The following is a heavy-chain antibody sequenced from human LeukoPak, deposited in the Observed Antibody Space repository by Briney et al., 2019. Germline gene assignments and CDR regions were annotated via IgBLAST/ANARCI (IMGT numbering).Heavy chain of an antibody. D-gene: IGHD6-13*01. V-gene: IGHV1-18*01. J-gene: IGHJ5*02. Sequence: GASVKVSCKASGYTLTSYGISWVRQAPGQGLEWMGWISAYNGNTNYAQKLQGRVTMTTDTSTSTAYMELRSLRSDDTAVYYCARVLHRSAAAGTVYNWFDPWGQGTLVTVSS. CDR1: GYTLTSYG. CDR2: ISAYNGNT. CDR3: ARVLHRSAAAGTVYNWFDP.